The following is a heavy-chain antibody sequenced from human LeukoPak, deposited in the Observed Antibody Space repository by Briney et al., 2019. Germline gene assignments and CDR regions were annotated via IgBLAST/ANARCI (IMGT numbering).Heavy chain of an antibody. V-gene: IGHV3-23*01. CDR3: AKGWSGYFRSPFDL. CDR1: GFTFRNFA. CDR2: VSGDAGTI. Sequence: PGGSLRLSCAASGFTFRNFAMNWVRQAPRKGLEWVSVVSGDAGTIHYADSVKGRFTISRGNSKNTLYLQMKSLRAEDTAIYYCAKGWSGYFRSPFDLWGQGTMVTVSS. D-gene: IGHD3-3*01. J-gene: IGHJ3*01.